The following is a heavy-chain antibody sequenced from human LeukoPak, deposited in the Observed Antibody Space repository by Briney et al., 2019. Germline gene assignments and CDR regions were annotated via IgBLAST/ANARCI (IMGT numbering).Heavy chain of an antibody. CDR1: GGSISSSGFH. V-gene: IGHV4-30-2*01. CDR3: ASLDSSGYYFSLG. D-gene: IGHD3-22*01. J-gene: IGHJ4*02. Sequence: SETLSLTCTVSGGSISSSGFHWTWIRQPPGKGLEWIGYIYHSGSTYYNPSLKSRVTISIDRSKNQFSLKLTSVTAADTAVYYCASLDSSGYYFSLGWGQGTLVTVSS. CDR2: IYHSGST.